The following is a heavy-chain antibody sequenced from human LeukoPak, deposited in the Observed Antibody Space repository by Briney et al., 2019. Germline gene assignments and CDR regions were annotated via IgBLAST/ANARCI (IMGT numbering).Heavy chain of an antibody. CDR1: GFIFSNYG. V-gene: IGHV3-73*01. Sequence: GGSLRLSCAASGFIFSNYGMHWVRQASGKGLEWVGRIRSKANSYATAYAASVKGRFTISRDDSKNTAYLQMNSLKTEDTAVYYCTRLIAEGGFDYYYCYMDVWGKGTTVTVSS. J-gene: IGHJ6*03. CDR2: IRSKANSYAT. D-gene: IGHD2-15*01. CDR3: TRLIAEGGFDYYYCYMDV.